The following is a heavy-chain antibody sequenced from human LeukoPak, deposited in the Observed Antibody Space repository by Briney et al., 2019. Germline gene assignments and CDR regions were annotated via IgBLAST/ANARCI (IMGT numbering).Heavy chain of an antibody. V-gene: IGHV3-30*02. CDR1: GFTLSSYW. CDR2: IRPDGHNK. D-gene: IGHD3-3*02. CDR3: AKEGAASWDVDV. J-gene: IGHJ6*04. Sequence: GGSLRLSCAASGFTLSSYWMSWVRQAPGKGLEWVAFIRPDGHNKYYADSVKGRFMISRDNSKNTVDLQMNSLRGDDTAMYYCAKEGAASWDVDVWGKGTTVTVSS.